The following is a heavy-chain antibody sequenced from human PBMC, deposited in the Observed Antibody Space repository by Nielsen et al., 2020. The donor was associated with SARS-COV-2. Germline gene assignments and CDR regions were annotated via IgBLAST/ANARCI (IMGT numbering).Heavy chain of an antibody. D-gene: IGHD3-10*01. CDR3: AIERYGSANFDY. V-gene: IGHV4-39*01. J-gene: IGHJ4*02. Sequence: WIRQPPGKGLEWIGSIYYSGSTYYNPSLKSRVTISVDTSKNQFSLKLSSVTAADTAVYYCAIERYGSANFDYWGQGTLVTVSS. CDR2: IYYSGST.